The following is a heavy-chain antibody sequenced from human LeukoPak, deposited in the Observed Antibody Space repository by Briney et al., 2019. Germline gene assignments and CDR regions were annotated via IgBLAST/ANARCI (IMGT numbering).Heavy chain of an antibody. J-gene: IGHJ4*02. CDR3: ARQYSYDSSGYYPWDY. CDR1: GFTFSSYW. CDR2: INSDGSST. D-gene: IGHD3-22*01. V-gene: IGHV3-74*01. Sequence: GESLRLSCVASGFTFSSYWMHWVRQAPGKGLVWVSRINSDGSSTTYADSVKGRFTISRDNAENTLYLQMNSLRTEDTAMYYCARQYSYDSSGYYPWDYWGQGTLVTVSS.